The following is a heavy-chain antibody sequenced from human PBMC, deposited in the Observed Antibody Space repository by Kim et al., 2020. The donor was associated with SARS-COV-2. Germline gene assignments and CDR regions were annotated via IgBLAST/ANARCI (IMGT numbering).Heavy chain of an antibody. Sequence: SETLSLTCAVYGGSFSGYYWSWIRQPPGKGLEWIGEINHSGSTNYNPSLKSRVTISVDTSKNQFSLKLSSVTAADTAVYYCARVGLMVRGVISLPNYQPPIKNWFDPWGQGTLVTVSS. D-gene: IGHD3-10*01. V-gene: IGHV4-34*01. CDR3: ARVGLMVRGVISLPNYQPPIKNWFDP. CDR2: INHSGST. CDR1: GGSFSGYY. J-gene: IGHJ5*02.